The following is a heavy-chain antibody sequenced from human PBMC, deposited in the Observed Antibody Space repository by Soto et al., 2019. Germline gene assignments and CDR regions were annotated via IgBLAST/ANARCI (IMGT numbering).Heavy chain of an antibody. CDR3: ARSMHYSDGSNYSPFDY. D-gene: IGHD3-22*01. J-gene: IGHJ4*02. CDR1: GVSVSSGNYY. Sequence: SETLSLTCTVSGVSVSSGNYYWSWIRQPPGKGLEWIGYFYYTGSTNYNPSLKSRVTISVDASKNQFSLRLSSLTAADTAVYYCARSMHYSDGSNYSPFDYWGQGTLVTVSS. V-gene: IGHV4-61*01. CDR2: FYYTGST.